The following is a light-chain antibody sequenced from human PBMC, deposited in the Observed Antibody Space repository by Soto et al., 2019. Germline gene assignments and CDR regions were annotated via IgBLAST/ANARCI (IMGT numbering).Light chain of an antibody. CDR3: SSYTTRNTEA. Sequence: LTQPASVSGSPGQSITISCIGTSSDVGAFNYVSWYQHHPGKAPKLIIYDVTDRPSGVSNRFSASKSGNTASLTISGLQAEDEADYYCSSYTTRNTEAFGTGTKVTVL. CDR2: DVT. CDR1: SSDVGAFNY. J-gene: IGLJ1*01. V-gene: IGLV2-14*03.